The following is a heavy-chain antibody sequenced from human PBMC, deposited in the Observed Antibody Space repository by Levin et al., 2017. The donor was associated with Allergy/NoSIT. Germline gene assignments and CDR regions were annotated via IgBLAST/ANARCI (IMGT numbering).Heavy chain of an antibody. CDR2: IGSTSATI. J-gene: IGHJ6*02. V-gene: IGHV3-48*01. Sequence: ASVKVSCEASGFTFSIYRMNWVRQVPGKGLEWISYIGSTSATIYHADSVKGRFTVSRDNAKGSLYLHMNSLRAEDTAVYYCARDAVGFDYYGMDVWGQGTTVTVSS. CDR3: ARDAVGFDYYGMDV. D-gene: IGHD3-10*01. CDR1: GFTFSIYR.